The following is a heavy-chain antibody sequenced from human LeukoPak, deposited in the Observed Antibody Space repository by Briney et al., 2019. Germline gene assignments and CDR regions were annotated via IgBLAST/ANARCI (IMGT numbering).Heavy chain of an antibody. V-gene: IGHV3-23*01. CDR2: LCGSVGST. CDR3: AKDKWLRPEEDY. Sequence: GGSLRLSCAAPGFTFSTYAMSGVREAPGKGLGWGSALCGSVGSTYYADSVKGRIIISRDNSKNTLDLQMNSLRAEDTAVYYCAKDKWLRPEEDYWGQGTLVTVSS. D-gene: IGHD5-12*01. J-gene: IGHJ4*02. CDR1: GFTFSTYA.